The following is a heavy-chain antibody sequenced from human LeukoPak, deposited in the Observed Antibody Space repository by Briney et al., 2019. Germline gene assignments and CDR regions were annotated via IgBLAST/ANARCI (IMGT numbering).Heavy chain of an antibody. D-gene: IGHD6-19*01. V-gene: IGHV3-21*01. CDR3: AVVAGTY. CDR1: GVTFSSYS. CDR2: ISSSGTYI. J-gene: IGHJ4*02. Sequence: PGGSLRLSCAASGVTFSSYSMNWVRQAPGKGLEWVSFISSSGTYIYYADSVKGRFTISRDNAKNSLYLQMSSLRAEDTAVYYCAVVAGTYWGQGTLVTVSS.